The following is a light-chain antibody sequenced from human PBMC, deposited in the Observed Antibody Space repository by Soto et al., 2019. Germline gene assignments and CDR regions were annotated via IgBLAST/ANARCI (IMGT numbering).Light chain of an antibody. V-gene: IGKV1-5*01. CDR3: QQYKNYLT. Sequence: DIPMTQSPSTLSASVGDRVTFTCRASQSVSIWLAWYQQKPGKAPKLLISGASTLESGVPSLFSGSGSGTEFTLTISSLQPDDFATYYCQQYKNYLTFGQGTKVEIK. CDR2: GAS. J-gene: IGKJ1*01. CDR1: QSVSIW.